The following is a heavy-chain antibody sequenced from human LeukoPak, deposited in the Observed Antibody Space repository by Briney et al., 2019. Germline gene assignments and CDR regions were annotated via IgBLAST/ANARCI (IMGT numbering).Heavy chain of an antibody. CDR1: GYSFTSYW. D-gene: IGHD6-19*01. J-gene: IGHJ4*02. Sequence: GESLKISCKGSGYSFTSYWTGWVRQMPGKGLEWMGIIYPGNSYTRYSPSFQGQVTISADKSITTAYLQWSSLKASDTALYYCARAPDVAVAGASDYWGQGTLVTVSS. CDR2: IYPGNSYT. CDR3: ARAPDVAVAGASDY. V-gene: IGHV5-51*01.